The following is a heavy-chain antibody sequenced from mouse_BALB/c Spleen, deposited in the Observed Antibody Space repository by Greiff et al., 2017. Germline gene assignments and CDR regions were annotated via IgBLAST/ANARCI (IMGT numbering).Heavy chain of an antibody. CDR2: IYPGNSDT. CDR3: TRQDWDEGYAMDY. V-gene: IGHV1-5*01. CDR1: GYTFTSYW. D-gene: IGHD4-1*01. Sequence: EVQLQESGTVLARPGASVKMSCKASGYTFTSYWMHWVKQRPGQGLEWIGAIYPGNSDTSYNQKFKGKAKLTAVTSTSTAYMELSSLTNEDSAVYYCTRQDWDEGYAMDYWGQGTSVTVSS. J-gene: IGHJ4*01.